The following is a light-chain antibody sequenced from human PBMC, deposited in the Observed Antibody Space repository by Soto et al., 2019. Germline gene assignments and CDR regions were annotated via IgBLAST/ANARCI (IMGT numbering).Light chain of an antibody. CDR1: SSNIGNNY. Sequence: QSVLTQPPSVSAAPGQMVTISCSGSSSNIGNNYVSWYQQLPGTAPKLLIYENTKRPSGIPDRFSGSTSGTSATLGITGLQTGDEADYYCGTWDSSLSPGGVFGGGTQLTVL. CDR3: GTWDSSLSPGGV. J-gene: IGLJ3*02. V-gene: IGLV1-51*02. CDR2: ENT.